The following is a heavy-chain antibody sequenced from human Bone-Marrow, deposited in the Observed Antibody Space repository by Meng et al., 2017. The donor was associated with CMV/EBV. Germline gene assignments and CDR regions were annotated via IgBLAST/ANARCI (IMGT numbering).Heavy chain of an antibody. CDR1: FSSYS. J-gene: IGHJ4*02. CDR3: AIIAGRRYCSSTSCRVPFDY. V-gene: IGHV3-21*01. CDR2: ISGNSSYI. Sequence: FSSYSMNWVGQAPEKGLEWVSSISGNSSYIDYADSVKGRFTISRDNAKNSLYLQMNSLRAEDTAVYYCAIIAGRRYCSSTSCRVPFDYWGQGTLVTVSS. D-gene: IGHD2-2*01.